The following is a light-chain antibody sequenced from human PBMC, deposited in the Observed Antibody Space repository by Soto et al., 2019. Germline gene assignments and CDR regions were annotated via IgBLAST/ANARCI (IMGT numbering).Light chain of an antibody. CDR1: SSDIGGYDY. J-gene: IGLJ2*01. CDR3: SSYTSSTTLV. CDR2: DVS. V-gene: IGLV2-14*03. Sequence: QSVLTQPASVSGSPGQSITISCTGTSSDIGGYDYVSWYQQHPGKAPKLMIFDVSSRPSGVSNRFSGSKSGSTASLTICGLQPEDEADYYCSSYTSSTTLVFGGGTKLTVL.